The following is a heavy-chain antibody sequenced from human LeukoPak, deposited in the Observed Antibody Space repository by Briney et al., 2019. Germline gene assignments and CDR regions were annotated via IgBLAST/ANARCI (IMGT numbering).Heavy chain of an antibody. V-gene: IGHV4-39*01. D-gene: IGHD3-16*02. CDR3: ARTLGWASSRYPFDG. J-gene: IGHJ4*02. Sequence: SETLSLTCTVSGGSISSSNYYWGWIRQPPGKGLEWIGSMYYSGNTDYNPSLKSRVAISVDTSKNQFSLKVNSVTAADTAVCYCARTLGWASSRYPFDGWGQGTLVAVSS. CDR2: MYYSGNT. CDR1: GGSISSSNYY.